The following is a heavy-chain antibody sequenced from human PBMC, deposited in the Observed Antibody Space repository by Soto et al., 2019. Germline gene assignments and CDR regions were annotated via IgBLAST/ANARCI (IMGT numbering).Heavy chain of an antibody. V-gene: IGHV3-30-3*01. CDR1: GFTFSSYA. J-gene: IGHJ4*02. D-gene: IGHD3-16*01. CDR3: ARDGGAY. CDR2: MSYDGS. Sequence: QVQLVESGGGVVQPGRSLRLSCAASGFTFSSYAMHWVRRAPGKGLEWMAVMSYDGSNSVKGRFTISRDNSKNPLYLQMNSLRPEDTALYYCARDGGAYWGQGTLVIVSS.